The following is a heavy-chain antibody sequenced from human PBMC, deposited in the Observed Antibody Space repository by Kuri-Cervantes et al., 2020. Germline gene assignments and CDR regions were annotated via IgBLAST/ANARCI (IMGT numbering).Heavy chain of an antibody. D-gene: IGHD6-25*01. V-gene: IGHV3-7*01. CDR1: EFTFSGYW. Sequence: GGSLRLSCVASEFTFSGYWMTWVRQAPGKGLEWVANIKQDGSEKYYVDSVKGRFTISRDSAKNSVYLQMNSLRAEDTAVYYCARNSRLIDYWGQGTLVTVSS. J-gene: IGHJ4*02. CDR3: ARNSRLIDY. CDR2: IKQDGSEK.